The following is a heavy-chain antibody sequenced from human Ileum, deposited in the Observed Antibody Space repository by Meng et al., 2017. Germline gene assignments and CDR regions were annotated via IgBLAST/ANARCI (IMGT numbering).Heavy chain of an antibody. J-gene: IGHJ5*01. D-gene: IGHD1-26*01. CDR1: GFIFSSYE. CDR2: ISSSGTTI. V-gene: IGHV3-48*03. Sequence: SLKTPFAAPGFIFSSYEMNWVRQAPGKGLEWVSYISSSGTTIYYVDSVKGRFTISRDNAKNSLYLQMNSLTAEDTAVYYCARTYSGESWVKFDSWGQGTLVTVSS. CDR3: ARTYSGESWVKFDS.